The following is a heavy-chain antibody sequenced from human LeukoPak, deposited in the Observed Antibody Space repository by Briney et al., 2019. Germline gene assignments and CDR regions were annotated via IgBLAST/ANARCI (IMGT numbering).Heavy chain of an antibody. CDR3: ARASSGFFDY. CDR1: GFTFSSYA. CDR2: ISYDGSNK. D-gene: IGHD3-22*01. Sequence: GGSLRLSCAASGFTFSSYAMHWVRQAPGKGLEWVAVISYDGSNKYYADSVKGRFTISRDNSKNTLYLQMNSLRAEDTAVYYCARASSGFFDYWGQGTLVTVSS. J-gene: IGHJ4*02. V-gene: IGHV3-30*14.